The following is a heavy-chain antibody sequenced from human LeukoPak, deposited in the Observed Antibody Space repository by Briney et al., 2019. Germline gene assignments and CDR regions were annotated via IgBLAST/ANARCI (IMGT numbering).Heavy chain of an antibody. J-gene: IGHJ4*02. CDR3: VRTAVAGGV. CDR1: GFTFSSYA. D-gene: IGHD6-19*01. V-gene: IGHV3-64D*09. Sequence: GGCLRLSCSASGFTFSSYAMHWVRQAPGKGLEYGSAIRSNGGSTYYADSVKGRFTISRDNSKNTLYLQMSSLRAEDTAVYYFVRTAVAGGVWGQGTLGTVSS. CDR2: IRSNGGST.